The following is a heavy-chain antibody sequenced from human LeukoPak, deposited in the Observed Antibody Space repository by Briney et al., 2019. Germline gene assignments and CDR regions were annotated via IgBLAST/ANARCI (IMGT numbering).Heavy chain of an antibody. CDR1: GFTFSSYS. CDR3: VRESRPGGAMGLYHNLDY. J-gene: IGHJ4*02. D-gene: IGHD1-1*01. V-gene: IGHV3-48*01. Sequence: GGSLRLSCAASGFTFSSYSMNWVRQAPGKGLEWVSYISSSSTIYYADSVKGRFTISRDNAKNSLYLQMNSLRAEDTAIYYCVRESRPGGAMGLYHNLDYWGQGTLVAVSS. CDR2: ISSSSTI.